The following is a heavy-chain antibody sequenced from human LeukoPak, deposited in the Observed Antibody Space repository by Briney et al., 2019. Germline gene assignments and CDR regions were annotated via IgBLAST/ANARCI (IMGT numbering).Heavy chain of an antibody. V-gene: IGHV1-18*01. D-gene: IGHD3-10*01. J-gene: IGHJ4*02. CDR3: ARPNFRGATYYFDY. Sequence: ASVKVSCKASPDTFTRYGITWVRQAPGQGLEWMGWIRAYNGDTNYAQKFQGRVTMTRDTSISTAYMELSRLRSDDTAVYYCARPNFRGATYYFDYWGQGTLVTVSS. CDR1: PDTFTRYG. CDR2: IRAYNGDT.